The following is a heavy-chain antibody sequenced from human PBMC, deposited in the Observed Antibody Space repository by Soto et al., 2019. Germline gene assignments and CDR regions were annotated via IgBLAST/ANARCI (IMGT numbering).Heavy chain of an antibody. Sequence: QVQLQESGPGLVKPSGTLSLTCAVSGASISSSNWWSGVRQPPGKGLEWIGEIYHSGSTNYNPSLKSRVTISVDKSKNQFSLKLSSVTAADTAVYYSASTRNLWLYGYDHWGQGTLVTVSS. J-gene: IGHJ4*02. V-gene: IGHV4-4*02. CDR2: IYHSGST. CDR1: GASISSSNW. D-gene: IGHD5-18*01. CDR3: ASTRNLWLYGYDH.